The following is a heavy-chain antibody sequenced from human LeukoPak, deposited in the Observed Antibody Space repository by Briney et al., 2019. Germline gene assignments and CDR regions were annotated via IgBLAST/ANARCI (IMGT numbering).Heavy chain of an antibody. CDR2: NNHSGST. CDR1: GGSFSGYY. D-gene: IGHD3-22*01. CDR3: ARGAPPYYYDSSGYYDLDY. Sequence: PSETLSLTCAVYGGSFSGYYWSWIRQPPGEGLEWIGENNHSGSTNYNPSLKSRVTISVDTSKNQFSLKLSSVTAADTAVYYCARGAPPYYYDSSGYYDLDYWGQGTLVTVSS. J-gene: IGHJ4*02. V-gene: IGHV4-34*01.